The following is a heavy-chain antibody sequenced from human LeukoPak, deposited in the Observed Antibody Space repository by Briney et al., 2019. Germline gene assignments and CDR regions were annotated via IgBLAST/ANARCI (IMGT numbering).Heavy chain of an antibody. CDR2: ISYSSTYI. V-gene: IGHV3-21*06. CDR1: GFTFSSYS. J-gene: IGHJ5*01. Sequence: GGSLRLSCAASGFTFSSYSMDWVRQAPGKGLEWVSSISYSSTYIYYADSVKGRFTISRDNAKSSLFLEMNSLRVEDTAVYYCTSAYTSSWFGSWGQGALVTVSS. CDR3: TSAYTSSWFGS. D-gene: IGHD3-16*01.